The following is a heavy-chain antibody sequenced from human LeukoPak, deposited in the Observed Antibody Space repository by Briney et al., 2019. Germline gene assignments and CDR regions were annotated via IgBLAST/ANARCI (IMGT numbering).Heavy chain of an antibody. V-gene: IGHV3-30-3*01. D-gene: IGHD3-9*01. J-gene: IGHJ4*02. Sequence: GRSLRLSCAASGFTFSSYAMHWVRQAPGKGLEWVAVISYDGSNKYYADSVKGRFTISRDNSKNTLYLQMNSLRAEDTAVYYCARELRYFDWFFDYWGRGTLVTVSS. CDR3: ARELRYFDWFFDY. CDR2: ISYDGSNK. CDR1: GFTFSSYA.